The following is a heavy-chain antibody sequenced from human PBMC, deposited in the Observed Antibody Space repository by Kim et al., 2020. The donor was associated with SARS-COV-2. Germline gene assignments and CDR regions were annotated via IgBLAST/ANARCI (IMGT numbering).Heavy chain of an antibody. D-gene: IGHD3-3*01. CDR3: ARREGEGRDFWSGYYSYCYYYGMDV. CDR2: IYYSGST. V-gene: IGHV4-39*01. Sequence: SETLSLTCTVSGGSISSSSYYWGWIRQPPGKGLEWIGSIYYSGSTYYNPSLKSRVTISVDTSKNQFSLKLSSVTAADTAVYYCARREGEGRDFWSGYYSYCYYYGMDVWGQGTTVTVSS. J-gene: IGHJ6*02. CDR1: GGSISSSSYY.